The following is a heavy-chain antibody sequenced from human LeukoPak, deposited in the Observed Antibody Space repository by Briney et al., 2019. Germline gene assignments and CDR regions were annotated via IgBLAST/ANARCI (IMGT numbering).Heavy chain of an antibody. V-gene: IGHV1-24*01. CDR3: ASSKPQWLVPSYYYYMDV. CDR1: GYTLTELS. CDR2: FDPEDGET. Sequence: ASVKVSCKVSGYTLTELSMHWVRQAPGKGLEWMGGFDPEDGETIYAQKFQGRVTMTEDTSTDTAYMELSSPRSEDTAVYYCASSKPQWLVPSYYYYMDVWGKGTTVTVSS. D-gene: IGHD6-19*01. J-gene: IGHJ6*03.